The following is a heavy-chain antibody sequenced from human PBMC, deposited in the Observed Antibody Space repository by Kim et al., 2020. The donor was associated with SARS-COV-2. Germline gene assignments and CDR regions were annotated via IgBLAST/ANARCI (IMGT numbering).Heavy chain of an antibody. Sequence: GGSLRLSCAASGFAFSSSWMHWVRQAPGKGLVWVSRMNSDGSTIDYADSVKGRFTISRDNAKNTLFLQMHSLRVEDTAVYYCTTAGNFRFDSWGQGTLVNVSS. CDR2: MNSDGSTI. V-gene: IGHV3-74*01. CDR1: GFAFSSSW. D-gene: IGHD1-7*01. J-gene: IGHJ5*01. CDR3: TTAGNFRFDS.